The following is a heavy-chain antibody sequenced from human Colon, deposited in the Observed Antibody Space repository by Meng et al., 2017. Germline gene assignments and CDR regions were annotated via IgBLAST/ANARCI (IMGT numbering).Heavy chain of an antibody. D-gene: IGHD3-9*01. Sequence: QGQLQRGGPDLLKPSESPSLTCAVYGGSCSGYYWSWIRQPPGKGLEWIGEINHSGSTNYNPSLKSRVTISVDTSKNQFSLKLSSVTAADTAVYYCARHLRLGDGFDIWGRGTMVTVSS. V-gene: IGHV4-34*01. CDR1: GGSCSGYY. CDR2: INHSGST. CDR3: ARHLRLGDGFDI. J-gene: IGHJ3*02.